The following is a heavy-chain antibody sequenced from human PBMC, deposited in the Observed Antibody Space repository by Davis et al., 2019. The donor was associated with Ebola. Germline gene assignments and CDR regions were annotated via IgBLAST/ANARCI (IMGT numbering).Heavy chain of an antibody. CDR3: AKAPVRFLEWFTTDY. J-gene: IGHJ4*02. V-gene: IGHV3-23*01. CDR1: GFTVSSNY. D-gene: IGHD3-3*01. CDR2: ISGSGGST. Sequence: PGGSLRLSCAASGFTVSSNYMSWVRQAPGKGLEWVSAISGSGGSTYYAGSVKGRFTISRDNSRNTLYLQMNSLRAEDTAVYYCAKAPVRFLEWFTTDYWGQGTLVTVSS.